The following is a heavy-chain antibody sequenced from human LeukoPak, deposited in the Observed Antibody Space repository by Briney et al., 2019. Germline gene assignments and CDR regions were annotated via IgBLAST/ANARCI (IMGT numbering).Heavy chain of an antibody. V-gene: IGHV3-23*01. J-gene: IGHJ3*02. D-gene: IGHD7-27*01. Sequence: GGSLRLSCAASGFTFSSYAMNWVRQAPGEGLEWVSHISGRGGSAYYADSVKGRFTISRDNYMNMLYLQMNSLKVEDAAVYFCAGDAFDIWGQGTMVTVSS. CDR1: GFTFSSYA. CDR3: AGDAFDI. CDR2: ISGRGGSA.